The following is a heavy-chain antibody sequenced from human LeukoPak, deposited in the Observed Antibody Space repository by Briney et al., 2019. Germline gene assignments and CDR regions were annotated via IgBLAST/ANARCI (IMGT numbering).Heavy chain of an antibody. CDR3: ARVEEGYGSGRRENYYYYYMDV. V-gene: IGHV4-4*07. CDR1: GGSISSYY. CDR2: IYTSGST. D-gene: IGHD3-10*01. Sequence: SETLSLTCTVSGGSISSYYWSWIRQPAGKGLEWIGRIYTSGSTNYNPSLKSRVTMSVDTSKNQFSLKLSSVTAADTAVYYCARVEEGYGSGRRENYYYYYMDVWGKGTTVTISS. J-gene: IGHJ6*03.